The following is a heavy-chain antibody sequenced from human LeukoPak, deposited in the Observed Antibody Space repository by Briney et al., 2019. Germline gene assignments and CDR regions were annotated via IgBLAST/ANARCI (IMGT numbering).Heavy chain of an antibody. CDR2: IYYSGST. Sequence: PSETLSLTCTVSGGSISSYYWSWIRQPPGKGLEWIGYIYYSGSTNYNPSLKSRVTISVDTSKNQFSLKLSSVTAADTAVYYCARPLRPSRGYYPFDYWGQGTLVTVSS. CDR1: GGSISSYY. D-gene: IGHD3-22*01. J-gene: IGHJ4*02. CDR3: ARPLRPSRGYYPFDY. V-gene: IGHV4-59*01.